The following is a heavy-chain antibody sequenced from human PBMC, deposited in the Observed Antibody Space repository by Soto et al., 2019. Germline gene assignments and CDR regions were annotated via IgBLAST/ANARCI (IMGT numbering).Heavy chain of an antibody. CDR3: TTAGGGGYCSSTSCYAYDYYMDV. Sequence: EVQLVESGGGLVKPGGSLRLSCAASGFTFSNAWMSWVRQAPGKGLEWVGRIKSKTDGGTTDYAAPVKGRFTISRDASRDTRYLQMNSLKTEDTAVYYCTTAGGGGYCSSTSCYAYDYYMDVGGKGTTVTVTS. V-gene: IGHV3-15*01. CDR1: GFTFSNAW. J-gene: IGHJ6*03. CDR2: IKSKTDGGTT. D-gene: IGHD2-2*01.